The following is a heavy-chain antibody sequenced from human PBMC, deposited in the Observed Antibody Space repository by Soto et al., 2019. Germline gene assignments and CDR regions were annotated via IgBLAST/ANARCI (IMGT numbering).Heavy chain of an antibody. J-gene: IGHJ4*02. CDR3: ARDPPPPDY. Sequence: QVQLVQSGAEVKKPGASVKVSCKASGYTFASYAISWMRQAPGQGLEWMGWISAYNGNTNYAQKLQGRVTMTTDPSTSTAYMELRILRSDDTAMYYCARDPPPPDYWGQGTLVTVSS. CDR2: ISAYNGNT. CDR1: GYTFASYA. V-gene: IGHV1-18*01.